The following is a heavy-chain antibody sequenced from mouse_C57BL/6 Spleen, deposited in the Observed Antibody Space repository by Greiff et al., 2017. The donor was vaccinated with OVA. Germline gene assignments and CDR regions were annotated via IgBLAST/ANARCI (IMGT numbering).Heavy chain of an antibody. D-gene: IGHD2-1*01. CDR3: ARWGYGNYVDY. Sequence: VQLQQSGPELVKPGASVKISCKASGYAFSSSWMNWVKQRPGKGLEWIGRIYPGDGDTNYNGKFKGKATLTADKSSSTAYMQLSSLTSEDSAVYVCARWGYGNYVDYWGQGTTLTVSS. CDR1: GYAFSSSW. CDR2: IYPGDGDT. V-gene: IGHV1-82*01. J-gene: IGHJ2*01.